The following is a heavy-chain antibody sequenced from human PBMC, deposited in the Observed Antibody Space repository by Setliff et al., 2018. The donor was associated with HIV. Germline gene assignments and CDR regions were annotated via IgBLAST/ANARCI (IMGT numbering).Heavy chain of an antibody. V-gene: IGHV1-18*04. CDR3: ARGPYCSSSTCYGPLYYYYYMDV. Sequence: ASVKVSCKTSGYSFADYGITWVRQAPGQGLEWMGWISTYNGNTNYAQKLQGRVTMTPEISTRTAYMEVRSLRSDDTAVYYCARGPYCSSSTCYGPLYYYYYMDVWGKGTTVTVSS. CDR1: GYSFADYG. J-gene: IGHJ6*03. CDR2: ISTYNGNT. D-gene: IGHD2-2*01.